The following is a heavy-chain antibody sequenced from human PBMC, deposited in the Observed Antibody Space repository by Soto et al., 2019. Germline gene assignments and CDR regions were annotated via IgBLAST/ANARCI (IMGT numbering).Heavy chain of an antibody. CDR3: ARVPGYDSEGYYYYGMDV. CDR1: GSTFTGYY. V-gene: IGHV1-2*02. CDR2: INPNSGGT. J-gene: IGHJ6*02. D-gene: IGHD5-12*01. Sequence: ASVKVSCKASGSTFTGYYMHWVRQAPGQGLEWMGWINPNSGGTNYAQKFQGRVTMTRDTSISTAYMELSRLRSDDTAVYYCARVPGYDSEGYYYYGMDVWGQGTTVTVSS.